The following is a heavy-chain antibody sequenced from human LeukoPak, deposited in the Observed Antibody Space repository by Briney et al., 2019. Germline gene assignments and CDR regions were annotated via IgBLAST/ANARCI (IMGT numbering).Heavy chain of an antibody. V-gene: IGHV4-61*01. CDR1: GGSVSSGSYC. CDR2: IYYSGST. J-gene: IGHJ6*02. D-gene: IGHD7-27*01. CDR3: ARGLTNWAYYYYYGMDV. Sequence: SETLSLTCTVSGGSVSSGSYCWSWIRQPPGKGLEWIGYIYYSGSTNYNPSLKSRVTISVDTSKNQFSLKLSSVTAADTAVYYCARGLTNWAYYYYYGMDVWGQGTTVTVSS.